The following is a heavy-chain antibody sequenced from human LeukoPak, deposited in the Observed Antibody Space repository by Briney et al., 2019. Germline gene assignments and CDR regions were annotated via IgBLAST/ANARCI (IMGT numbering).Heavy chain of an antibody. CDR3: ARRVGRWFGERAFYYNYMDV. D-gene: IGHD3-10*01. CDR2: INHSGST. J-gene: IGHJ6*03. Sequence: SETLSLTCTVSGGSISSGSYHWSWIRQPPGKGLEWIGEINHSGSTKFNPSLKSRVTISVDTSKNQFSLKMSSVTAADTAVYYCARRVGRWFGERAFYYNYMDVWAKGTTVTISS. CDR1: GGSISSGSYH. V-gene: IGHV4-39*07.